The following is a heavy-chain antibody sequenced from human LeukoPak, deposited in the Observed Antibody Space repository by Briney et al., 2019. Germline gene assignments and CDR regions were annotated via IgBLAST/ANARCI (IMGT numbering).Heavy chain of an antibody. CDR1: GLTFSNYG. CDR2: IWYDGSNQ. J-gene: IGHJ4*02. Sequence: GGSLRLSRAASGLTFSNYGMHWVRQAPGKGLEWVAVIWYDGSNQYYADSVKGRFTISRDNSKNTLYLQMNSLRAEDTAVYYCAANFDFWGQGTLVTVSS. CDR3: AANFDF. V-gene: IGHV3-33*01.